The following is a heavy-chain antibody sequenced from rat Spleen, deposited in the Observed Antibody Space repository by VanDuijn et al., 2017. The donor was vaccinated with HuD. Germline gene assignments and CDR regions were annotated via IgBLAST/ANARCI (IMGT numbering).Heavy chain of an antibody. J-gene: IGHJ3*01. D-gene: IGHD4-1*01. CDR3: ARHRAYWFAY. CDR1: GFTFSDYY. V-gene: IGHV5-22*01. Sequence: EVQLVESGGGLVQPGRSLKLSCAASGFTFSDYYMAWVRQAPKKGLEWVASISHEGKNTYYGDSVKGRFAISRDDAKTTLYLQMNSLRSEDTATYYCARHRAYWFAYWGQGTLVTVSS. CDR2: ISHEGKNT.